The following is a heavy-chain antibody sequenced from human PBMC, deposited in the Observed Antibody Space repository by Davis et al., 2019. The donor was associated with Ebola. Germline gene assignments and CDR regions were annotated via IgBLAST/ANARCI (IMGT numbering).Heavy chain of an antibody. Sequence: SETLSLTCTVSGAPISSYYWSWIRQPPGAGLEWIGYIYYTGGTYFSPSPKSRVTISVDRSKNQFSLRLTSVTAADTAVYYCARARETYDVLTGYYGATIDSWGQGTLVTVSS. J-gene: IGHJ4*02. D-gene: IGHD3-9*01. CDR1: GAPISSYY. CDR2: IYYTGGT. V-gene: IGHV4-59*01. CDR3: ARARETYDVLTGYYGATIDS.